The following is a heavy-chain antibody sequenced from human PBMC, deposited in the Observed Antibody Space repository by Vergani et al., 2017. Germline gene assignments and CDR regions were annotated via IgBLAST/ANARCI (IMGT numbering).Heavy chain of an antibody. CDR2: IWYDGSNT. Sequence: QVQLVESGGGVVQPGRSLRLSCVASGFAFRTYGMHWVRQAPGKGLEWVAIIWYDGSNTYYADSVKGRFTVSRDNSRNTLFLQMNSLRVEDTAVYYCARSRYDSSGFSTIFRHWGQGTRVTVS. D-gene: IGHD3-22*01. V-gene: IGHV3-33*01. CDR1: GFAFRTYG. CDR3: ARSRYDSSGFSTIFRH. J-gene: IGHJ4*02.